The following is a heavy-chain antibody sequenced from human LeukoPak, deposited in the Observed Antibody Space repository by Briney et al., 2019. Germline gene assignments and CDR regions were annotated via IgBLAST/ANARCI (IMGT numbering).Heavy chain of an antibody. CDR1: GGSFSGYY. J-gene: IGHJ4*02. V-gene: IGHV4-34*01. CDR2: INHSGST. CDR3: ARGAGYYYDSRGYYY. Sequence: SETLSLTCAVYGGSFSGYYWSWIRQPPGKGLEWIGEINHSGSTNYNPSLKSRVTISVSPSKNQCSLKLSNVTAADTAVYYCARGAGYYYDSRGYYYWGQGTLVTVSS. D-gene: IGHD3-22*01.